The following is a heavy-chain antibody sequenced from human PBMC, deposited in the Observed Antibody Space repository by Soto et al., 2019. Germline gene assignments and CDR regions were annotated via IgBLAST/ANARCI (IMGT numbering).Heavy chain of an antibody. CDR2: IYPTGST. J-gene: IGHJ4*02. Sequence: SESLSLSCTVSGGSISSGGYSWSWIRQSPEKGLEWLGCIYPTGSTYYHPSLKSRITINPDTSKNQFSLQLNSVTPEDTAVYYCARDPPDFNSGFDYWGQGTPVTVSS. CDR3: ARDPPDFNSGFDY. V-gene: IGHV4-30-2*05. D-gene: IGHD2-15*01. CDR1: GGSISSGGYS.